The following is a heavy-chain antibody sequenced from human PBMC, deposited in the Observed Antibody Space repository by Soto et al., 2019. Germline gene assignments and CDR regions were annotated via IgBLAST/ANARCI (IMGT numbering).Heavy chain of an antibody. J-gene: IGHJ5*02. V-gene: IGHV1-3*01. CDR3: ASSYSSSSKSILFDP. CDR2: INGGDGNT. Sequence: ASVKVSCKASGYTFTNYAMHWVRLAPGHRLEWMGWINGGDGNTNYSQKFQGRVTITRDRSASTAYMELSRLRYEDTAVYYCASSYSSSSKSILFDPWGQGTQVTVSS. D-gene: IGHD6-6*01. CDR1: GYTFTNYA.